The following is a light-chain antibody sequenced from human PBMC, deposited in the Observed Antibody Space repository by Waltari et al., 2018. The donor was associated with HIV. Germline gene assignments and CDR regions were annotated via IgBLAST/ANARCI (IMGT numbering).Light chain of an antibody. Sequence: QSVLTQPPSVSAAQGQKVTISCPGLRSNIGNNYVSWYQQLPRTAPKLPIYDDNKRPSGIPDRFSGSKSGTAATLDITGLQSGDEADYYCGTWDTSLSAGVVFGGGTKLTVL. V-gene: IGLV1-51*01. CDR2: DDN. CDR1: RSNIGNNY. CDR3: GTWDTSLSAGVV. J-gene: IGLJ2*01.